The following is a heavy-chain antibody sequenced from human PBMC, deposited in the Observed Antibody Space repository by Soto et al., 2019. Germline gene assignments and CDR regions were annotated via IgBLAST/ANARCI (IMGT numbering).Heavy chain of an antibody. Sequence: QLQLQESGPGLVKPSETLSLTCTVSGGSISSSSYYWGWIRQPPGKGLEWIGSIYYSGSTYYNPSLKSRVTISVDTSNNQFSLKLSSVTAADTAVYYCARSQVTASDWYFDLWGRGTLVTVSS. CDR1: GGSISSSSYY. CDR2: IYYSGST. D-gene: IGHD2-21*02. V-gene: IGHV4-39*01. J-gene: IGHJ2*01. CDR3: ARSQVTASDWYFDL.